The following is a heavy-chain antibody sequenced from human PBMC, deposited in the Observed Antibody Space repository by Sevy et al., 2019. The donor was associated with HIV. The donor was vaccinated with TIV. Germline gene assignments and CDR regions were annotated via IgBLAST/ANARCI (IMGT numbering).Heavy chain of an antibody. Sequence: GGSLRLSCVTSGFTFSSYAMNWVRQAPGKGLEWVSGISATGGSAYYVDSVKGRFTISRDNSKNTLYLQMNSLRAEDTAIYYCAKDGIVVTSVFDIWGQGTMVTVSS. J-gene: IGHJ3*02. CDR2: ISATGGSA. V-gene: IGHV3-23*01. CDR3: AKDGIVVTSVFDI. CDR1: GFTFSSYA. D-gene: IGHD2-15*01.